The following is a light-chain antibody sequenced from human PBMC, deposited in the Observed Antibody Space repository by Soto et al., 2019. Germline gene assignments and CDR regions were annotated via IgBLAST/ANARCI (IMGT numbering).Light chain of an antibody. CDR1: SSNIGSNY. CDR3: AAWDDSLSGWV. V-gene: IGLV1-47*01. J-gene: IGLJ3*02. CDR2: RNN. Sequence: QAVVTQPPSASGTPGQRVTISCSGSSSNIGSNYVYWYQQLPGTAPKLLIYRNNQRPSGVPARFSGSKSGTSAPLAISGLRSEDEADYYCAAWDDSLSGWVFGGGTKLAVL.